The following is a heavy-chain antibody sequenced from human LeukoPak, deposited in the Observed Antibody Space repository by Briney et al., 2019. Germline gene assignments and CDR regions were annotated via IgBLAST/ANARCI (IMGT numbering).Heavy chain of an antibody. Sequence: GDSLKISCKGSGNNFNNYWIAWVRQMPGKGLEWMGIVYLGDSDTRYSPSFQGQVTISADKSTNTASLQWSALKASDTAMYYCARLEGLQLRASFDYWGQGTLVTVSS. D-gene: IGHD2-15*01. CDR1: GNNFNNYW. CDR2: VYLGDSDT. V-gene: IGHV5-51*01. CDR3: ARLEGLQLRASFDY. J-gene: IGHJ4*02.